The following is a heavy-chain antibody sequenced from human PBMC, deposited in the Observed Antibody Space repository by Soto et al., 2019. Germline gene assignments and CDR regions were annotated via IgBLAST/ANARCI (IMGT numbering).Heavy chain of an antibody. V-gene: IGHV3-30*18. Sequence: GGSLRLSCAASGFTFSSYGMHWVRQAPGKGLEWVAVISYDGSNKYYADSVKGRFTISRDNSKNTLYLQMNSLRAEDTAVYYCAKSYYDYIWGSSIPQLMDYWGQGTLVTVSS. CDR3: AKSYYDYIWGSSIPQLMDY. J-gene: IGHJ4*02. CDR1: GFTFSSYG. D-gene: IGHD3-16*01. CDR2: ISYDGSNK.